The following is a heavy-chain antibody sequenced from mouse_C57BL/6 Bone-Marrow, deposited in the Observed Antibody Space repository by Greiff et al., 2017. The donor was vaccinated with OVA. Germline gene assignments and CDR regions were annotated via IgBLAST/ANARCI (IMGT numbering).Heavy chain of an antibody. V-gene: IGHV5-17*01. Sequence: DVMLVESGGGLVKPGGSLKLSCAASGFTFSDYGMHWVRQAPEKGLEWVAYISSGSSTIYYADTVKGRFTISRDNAKNTLFLQMTSLRSEDTAMYYCASLYGNYPYYFDYWGQGTTLTVSS. J-gene: IGHJ2*01. CDR1: GFTFSDYG. CDR2: ISSGSSTI. D-gene: IGHD2-1*01. CDR3: ASLYGNYPYYFDY.